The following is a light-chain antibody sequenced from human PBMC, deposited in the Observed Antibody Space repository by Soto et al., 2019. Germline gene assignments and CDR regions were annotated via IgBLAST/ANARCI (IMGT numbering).Light chain of an antibody. J-gene: IGLJ3*02. CDR2: DVS. V-gene: IGLV2-11*01. CDR1: RSDVGGYNY. Sequence: QSALTQPRSVSGSPGQSVTISCTGTRSDVGGYNYVSWYHQHPDKAPKLMIYDVSERPSGVPHRFSGSKSGNTASLTISGLQAEDEADYYCCSYGGSYTVGVFGGGTKLTVL. CDR3: CSYGGSYTVGV.